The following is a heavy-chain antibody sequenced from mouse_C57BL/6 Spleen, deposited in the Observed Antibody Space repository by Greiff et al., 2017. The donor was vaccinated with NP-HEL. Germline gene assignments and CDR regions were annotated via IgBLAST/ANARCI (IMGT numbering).Heavy chain of an antibody. V-gene: IGHV1-82*01. CDR3: ARGNRNYAFDY. Sequence: VQLQESGPELVKPGASVKISCKASGYAFSSSWMNWVKQRPGKGLEWIGRIYPGDGDTNYNGKFKGKATLTADKSSSTAYMQLSSLTSEDSAVYFCARGNRNYAFDYWGQGTTLTGSS. CDR2: IYPGDGDT. D-gene: IGHD2-1*01. CDR1: GYAFSSSW. J-gene: IGHJ2*01.